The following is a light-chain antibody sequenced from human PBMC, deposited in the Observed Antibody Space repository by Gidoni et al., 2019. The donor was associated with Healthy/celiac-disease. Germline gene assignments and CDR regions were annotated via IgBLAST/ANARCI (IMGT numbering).Light chain of an antibody. CDR2: AAS. Sequence: DIQMTQSPSSLSASVGDRVTITCRASQSISSYLTWYQQKPGKALKLLIYAASSLQSGVPSRFSGSGSGTDFTLTISSLQPEDFATYYCQQRYSTPWTFGRGTKVEIK. J-gene: IGKJ1*01. CDR1: QSISSY. CDR3: QQRYSTPWT. V-gene: IGKV1-39*01.